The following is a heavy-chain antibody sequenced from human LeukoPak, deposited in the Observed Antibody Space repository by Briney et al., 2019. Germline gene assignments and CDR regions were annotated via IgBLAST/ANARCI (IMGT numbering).Heavy chain of an antibody. CDR3: AILPGYSSSWTNFEFDY. V-gene: IGHV3-53*01. Sequence: GGSLRLSCVASGFTFSSYAMSWVRQAPGKGLEWVSVLYNAGSTYYADSVKGRFTISRDNSKNTLYLQMYSPRAEDTAVYYCAILPGYSSSWTNFEFDYWGQGTLVTVSS. D-gene: IGHD6-13*01. J-gene: IGHJ4*02. CDR2: LYNAGST. CDR1: GFTFSSYA.